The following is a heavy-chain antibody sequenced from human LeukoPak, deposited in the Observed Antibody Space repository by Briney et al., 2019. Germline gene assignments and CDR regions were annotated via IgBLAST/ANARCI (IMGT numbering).Heavy chain of an antibody. CDR3: ARVLGSDYIDY. V-gene: IGHV4-59*01. D-gene: IGHD3-22*01. CDR2: VYYSRSS. CDR1: GGSISSNY. J-gene: IGHJ4*02. Sequence: SETLSLTSTVSGGSISSNYWSWIRQPPGKGLEWIGYVYYSRSSNYNPSLKSRVSISVDTSKNHFSLKLSSVTAADTAVYYCARVLGSDYIDYWGQPTVV.